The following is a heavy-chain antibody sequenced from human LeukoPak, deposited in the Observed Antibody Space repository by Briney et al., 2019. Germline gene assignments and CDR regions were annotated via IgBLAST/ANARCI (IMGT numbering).Heavy chain of an antibody. CDR1: GGSISSHY. CDR3: AREVTYYMDV. D-gene: IGHD2-21*02. J-gene: IGHJ6*03. Sequence: SETLSLTCTVSGGSISSHYWSWIRRPPGKGLEWIGYIYYSGSTNYNPSLKSRVTISVDTSKNQFSLKLSSVTAADTAVYYCAREVTYYMDVWGKGTTVTVSS. CDR2: IYYSGST. V-gene: IGHV4-59*11.